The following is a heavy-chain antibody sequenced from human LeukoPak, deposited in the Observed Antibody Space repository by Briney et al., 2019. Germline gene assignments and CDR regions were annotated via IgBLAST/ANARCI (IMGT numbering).Heavy chain of an antibody. CDR1: GYTFTSYD. CDR2: INPNSGGT. V-gene: IGHV1-2*02. Sequence: ASVKVSCKASGYTFTSYDINWVRQATGQGLEWMGWINPNSGGTNYAQKFQGRVTMTRDTSISTAYMELSRLRSDDTAVYYCARDYGYYDSSGSFDYWGQGTLVTVSS. J-gene: IGHJ4*02. CDR3: ARDYGYYDSSGSFDY. D-gene: IGHD3-22*01.